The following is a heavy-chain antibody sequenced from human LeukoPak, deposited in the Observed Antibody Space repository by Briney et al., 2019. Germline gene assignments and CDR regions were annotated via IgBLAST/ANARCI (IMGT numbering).Heavy chain of an antibody. CDR2: ISAYNGNT. CDR1: GYTFNNYG. J-gene: IGHJ5*02. Sequence: GASVKVSCKASGYTFNNYGISWVRQAPGQGLEWMGWISAYNGNTNYAQEFQVRVTMTTDTSTSTAYMELRSLRSDDTAVYYCARAPESVNWFDPWGQGTLVTVSS. CDR3: ARAPESVNWFDP. V-gene: IGHV1-18*01.